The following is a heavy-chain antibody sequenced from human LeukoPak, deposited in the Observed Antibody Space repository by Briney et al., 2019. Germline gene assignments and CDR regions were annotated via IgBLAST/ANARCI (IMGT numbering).Heavy chain of an antibody. CDR3: ARQDRRLRFLEWLYAEFDY. CDR1: GYSISSGYY. CDR2: IYHSGST. V-gene: IGHV4-38-2*02. D-gene: IGHD3-3*01. J-gene: IGHJ4*02. Sequence: SETLSLTCTVSGYSISSGYYWGWIRQPPGKGLAWIGSIYHSGSTYYNPSLKSRVTISVDTSKNQFSLKLSSVTAADTAVYYCARQDRRLRFLEWLYAEFDYWGQGTLVTVSS.